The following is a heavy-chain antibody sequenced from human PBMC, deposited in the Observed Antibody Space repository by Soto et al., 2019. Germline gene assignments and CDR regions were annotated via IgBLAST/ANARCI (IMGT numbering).Heavy chain of an antibody. V-gene: IGHV4-59*08. CDR3: AGRYGVYFAY. D-gene: IGHD4-17*01. CDR1: GGSISSYY. CDR2: IYYSGST. Sequence: QVQLQESGPGLVKPSETLSLTCTVSGGSISSYYWSWIRQPPGKGLEWIGYIYYSGSTNYNPSLKIRVTLSVATSKNQSSLKLSSVTAADTAVYYCAGRYGVYFAYWGQGTLVTVSS. J-gene: IGHJ4*02.